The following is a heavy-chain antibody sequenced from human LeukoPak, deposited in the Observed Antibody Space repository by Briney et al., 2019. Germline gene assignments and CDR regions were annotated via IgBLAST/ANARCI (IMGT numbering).Heavy chain of an antibody. CDR2: ISCDGSNK. V-gene: IGHV3-30-3*01. CDR1: GFTFSSYA. CDR3: ARSLGEWLAYDY. D-gene: IGHD3-16*01. J-gene: IGHJ4*02. Sequence: GGSLRLSCAASGFTFSSYAMHWVRQAPGKGLEWVAVISCDGSNKYYADSVKGRFTISRDNSKNTLYLQMNSLRAEDTAVYYCARSLGEWLAYDYWGQGTLVTVSS.